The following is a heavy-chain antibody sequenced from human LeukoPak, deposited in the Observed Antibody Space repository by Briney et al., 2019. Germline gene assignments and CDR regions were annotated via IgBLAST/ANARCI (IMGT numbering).Heavy chain of an antibody. Sequence: PGGSLRLSCAASGFTLSSTYMSWVRQAPGKGLEWVSVIYSGAGTYYADSVKGRFTISRDNSENTLHLQMNSLRAEDTAVYYCARVGSGNYYKYFEYWGQGTLVTVSS. J-gene: IGHJ4*02. D-gene: IGHD1-26*01. CDR1: GFTLSSTY. V-gene: IGHV3-53*01. CDR3: ARVGSGNYYKYFEY. CDR2: IYSGAGT.